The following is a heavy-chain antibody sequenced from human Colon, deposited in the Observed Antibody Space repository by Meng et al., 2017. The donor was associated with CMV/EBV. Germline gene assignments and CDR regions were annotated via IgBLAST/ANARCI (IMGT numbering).Heavy chain of an antibody. V-gene: IGHV3-73*01. D-gene: IGHD2-2*02. CDR3: ARRGYCASTSCYMHYGMDV. CDR1: GFTFSDSA. Sequence: GGSLRLSCVASGFTFSDSAMHWLRQAPGKGLEWLGRIRTQDYNYATAYAASVEGRVVISRDDSENTAYLEMNSLKTEDTAIYYCARRGYCASTSCYMHYGMDVWGQGTSVTVSS. J-gene: IGHJ6*02. CDR2: IRTQDYNYAT.